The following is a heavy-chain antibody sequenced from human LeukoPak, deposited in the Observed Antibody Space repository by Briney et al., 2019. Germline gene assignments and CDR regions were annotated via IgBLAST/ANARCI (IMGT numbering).Heavy chain of an antibody. CDR3: ARGDYGSGSYYNGAAY. Sequence: SVKVSCKASGGTFSSYTISWVRQAPGQGLEWMGRIIPILGIAKYAQKFQGRVTITADKSTSTAYMELSSLRSEDTAVYYCARGDYGSGSYYNGAAYWGQGTLVTVSS. V-gene: IGHV1-69*02. D-gene: IGHD3-10*01. J-gene: IGHJ4*02. CDR2: IIPILGIA. CDR1: GGTFSSYT.